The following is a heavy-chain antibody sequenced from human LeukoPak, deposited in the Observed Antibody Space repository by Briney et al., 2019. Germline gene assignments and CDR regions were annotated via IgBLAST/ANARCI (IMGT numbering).Heavy chain of an antibody. CDR3: ARGGLYSPHDY. CDR1: GYSISSGYY. J-gene: IGHJ4*02. V-gene: IGHV4-38-2*02. D-gene: IGHD3-10*01. Sequence: SETLSLTCTVSGYSISSGYYWGWIRQPPGKGLEWIGSIYHSGSTYYNPSLKSRVTISVDTSKNQFSLKLSSVTAADTAVYYCARGGLYSPHDYWGQGTLVTVSS. CDR2: IYHSGST.